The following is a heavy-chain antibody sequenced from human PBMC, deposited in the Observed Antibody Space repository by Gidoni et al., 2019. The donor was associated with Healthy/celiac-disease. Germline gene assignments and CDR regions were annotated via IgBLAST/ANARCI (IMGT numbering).Heavy chain of an antibody. Sequence: QVQLVESGGGVVQPGRSLRLSCAASGFTFSSYGMHWVRQAPGKGLEGVAVIWYDGSNKYYADSVKGRFTISRDNSKNTLYLQMNSLRAEDTAVYYCARDRVDTAYLNWFDPWGQGTLVTVSS. V-gene: IGHV3-33*08. J-gene: IGHJ5*02. CDR3: ARDRVDTAYLNWFDP. CDR1: GFTFSSYG. CDR2: IWYDGSNK. D-gene: IGHD5-18*01.